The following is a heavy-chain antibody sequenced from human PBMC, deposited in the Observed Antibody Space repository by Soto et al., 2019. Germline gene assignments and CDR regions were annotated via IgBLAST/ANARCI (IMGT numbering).Heavy chain of an antibody. J-gene: IGHJ4*02. CDR3: ASHYKTLLDS. Sequence: GRPLRLPCTTAGFNFYNYDMSWVRQAPEKGLEWVAAISATGADTPVADSVRGRFTISRDNSKNTLYLEMNSLRAEDTAIYYCASHYKTLLDSWGQGTLVTVS. CDR2: ISATGADT. V-gene: IGHV3-23*01. D-gene: IGHD4-4*01. CDR1: GFNFYNYD.